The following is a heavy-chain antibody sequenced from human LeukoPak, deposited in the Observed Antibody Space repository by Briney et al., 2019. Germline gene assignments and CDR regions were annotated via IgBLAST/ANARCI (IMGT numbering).Heavy chain of an antibody. CDR2: ISGSGGST. CDR1: GFTFSSYA. V-gene: IGHV3-23*01. D-gene: IGHD3-9*01. Sequence: QPGGSLRLSCAASGFTFSSYAMSWVRQAPGKGLEWVSAISGSGGSTYYADSVKGRFTISRDNSKSTLYLQMNSLRAEDTAVYYCAKPHYDILTGYFDYWGQGTLVTVSS. CDR3: AKPHYDILTGYFDY. J-gene: IGHJ4*02.